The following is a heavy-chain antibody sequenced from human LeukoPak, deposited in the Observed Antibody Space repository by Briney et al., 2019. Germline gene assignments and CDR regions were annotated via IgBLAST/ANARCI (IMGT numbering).Heavy chain of an antibody. CDR2: ISSSSSTI. V-gene: IGHV3-48*04. CDR3: VRDATVGAAYFDF. D-gene: IGHD6-13*01. J-gene: IGHJ4*02. Sequence: GGSLRLSCAASGFTFSIYSMNWVRQAPGKGLEWVSYISSSSSTIFYADSVTGRLTISRDNAKNSLYLQMDSLSAEDTAVYYCVRDATVGAAYFDFWGQGALVAVS. CDR1: GFTFSIYS.